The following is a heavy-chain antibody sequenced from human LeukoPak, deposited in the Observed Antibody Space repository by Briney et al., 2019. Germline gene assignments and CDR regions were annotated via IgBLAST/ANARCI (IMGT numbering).Heavy chain of an antibody. CDR1: GSNFDDYA. Sequence: GGSLRLSCAASGSNFDDYAMHWVRQAPGKGLDWVSGISWNSNTKGYADSVKGRFTISRENAKYSLYLQMNSLRAEAMALYYGAKDSRGGIVRGHFDYWGQGILVTVSS. CDR2: ISWNSNTK. V-gene: IGHV3-9*03. J-gene: IGHJ4*02. CDR3: AKDSRGGIVRGHFDY. D-gene: IGHD1-26*01.